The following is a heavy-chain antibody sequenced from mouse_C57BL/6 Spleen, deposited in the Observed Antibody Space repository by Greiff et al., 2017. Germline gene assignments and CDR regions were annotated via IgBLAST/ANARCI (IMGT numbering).Heavy chain of an antibody. CDR1: GFNIKDDY. Sequence: VQLQQSGAELVRPGASVKLSCTASGFNIKDDYMHWVKQRPEQGLEWIGWIDPENGDTEYASKFQGKATITADTSSNTAYLQLSSLTSEDTAVYYCTRERDSRYFDVWGTGTTVTVSS. J-gene: IGHJ1*03. V-gene: IGHV14-4*01. CDR3: TRERDSRYFDV. CDR2: IDPENGDT.